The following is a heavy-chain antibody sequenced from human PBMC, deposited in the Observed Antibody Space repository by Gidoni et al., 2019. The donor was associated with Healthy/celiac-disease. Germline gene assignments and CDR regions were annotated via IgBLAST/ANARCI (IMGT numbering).Heavy chain of an antibody. D-gene: IGHD2-2*02. CDR3: ARPIGICSSTSCYTDTVDY. Sequence: EVQLVQSGAEVKKPGESLKISCKGSGYSFTRYWIGWVRQMPGKGLEWMGIIYPGDSDTRYSPSFQGQVTISADKSISTAYLQWSSLKASDTAMYYCARPIGICSSTSCYTDTVDYWGQGTLVTVSS. V-gene: IGHV5-51*01. CDR2: IYPGDSDT. CDR1: GYSFTRYW. J-gene: IGHJ4*02.